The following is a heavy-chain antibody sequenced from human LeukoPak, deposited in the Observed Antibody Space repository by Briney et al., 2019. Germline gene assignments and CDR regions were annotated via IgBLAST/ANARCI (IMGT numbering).Heavy chain of an antibody. CDR3: AKDNRYYGSGSSFDY. V-gene: IGHV3-23*01. J-gene: IGHJ4*02. CDR1: GFTFDDYA. CDR2: ISGSGGST. Sequence: GGSLRLSCAASGFTFDDYAMHWVRQAPGKGLEWVSAISGSGGSTYYADSVKGRFTISRDNSKNTLYLQMNSLRAEDTAVYYCAKDNRYYGSGSSFDYWGQGTLVTVSS. D-gene: IGHD3-10*01.